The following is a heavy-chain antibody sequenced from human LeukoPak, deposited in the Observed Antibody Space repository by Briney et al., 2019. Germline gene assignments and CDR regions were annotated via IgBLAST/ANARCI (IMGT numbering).Heavy chain of an antibody. CDR1: GGSFSGYY. Sequence: SETLSLTCAVYGGSFSGYYWSWIRQPPGKGLEWIGEINHSGSTNYNPSLKSRVTISVDTSKNQFSLKLSSVTAADTAVYYCAIYGRGVDAFDIWGHGTMVTVSS. J-gene: IGHJ3*02. CDR3: AIYGRGVDAFDI. CDR2: INHSGST. V-gene: IGHV4-34*01. D-gene: IGHD1-26*01.